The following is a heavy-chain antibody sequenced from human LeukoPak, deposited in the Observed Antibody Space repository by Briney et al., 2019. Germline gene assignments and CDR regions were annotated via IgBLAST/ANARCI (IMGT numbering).Heavy chain of an antibody. CDR1: GYTFTSYY. CDR2: INPSGGST. J-gene: IGHJ4*02. D-gene: IGHD3-22*01. CDR3: VRDNGGDSSGYYEGPFDY. Sequence: ASVKVSCKASGYTFTSYYMHWVRQAPGQGLEWMGTINPSGGSTSNAQKIQGRVTMTRDTSTSTVYMELSSLRSEDTAVYYCVRDNGGDSSGYYEGPFDYWGQGTLVTVSS. V-gene: IGHV1-46*01.